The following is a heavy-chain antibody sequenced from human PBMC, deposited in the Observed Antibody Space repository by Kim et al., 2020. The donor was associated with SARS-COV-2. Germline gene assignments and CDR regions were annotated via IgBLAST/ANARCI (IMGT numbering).Heavy chain of an antibody. Sequence: ASVKVSCKASGYTFTGYYMHWVRQAPGQGLEWMGWINPNRGGTNYAQKFQGRFTMTRDTSISTAYMELSRLRSDDTAVYYCARQGGFGYDVPFDYWGQRTRVTVSS. J-gene: IGHJ4*02. D-gene: IGHD5-12*01. CDR3: ARQGGFGYDVPFDY. CDR1: GYTFTGYY. CDR2: INPNRGGT. V-gene: IGHV1-2*02.